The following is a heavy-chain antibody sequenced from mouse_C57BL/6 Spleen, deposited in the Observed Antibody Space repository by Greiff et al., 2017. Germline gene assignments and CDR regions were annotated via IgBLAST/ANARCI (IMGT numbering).Heavy chain of an antibody. Sequence: EVMLVESGEGLVKPGGSLKLSCAASGFTFSSYAMSWVRQTPEKRLEWVAYISSGGDYIYYADTVKGRFTISRDNARNTLYLQMSSLKSEDTAMYYCTREVGNYDYDGAWFAYWGQGTLVTVSA. D-gene: IGHD2-4*01. V-gene: IGHV5-9-1*02. CDR1: GFTFSSYA. CDR3: TREVGNYDYDGAWFAY. J-gene: IGHJ3*01. CDR2: ISSGGDYI.